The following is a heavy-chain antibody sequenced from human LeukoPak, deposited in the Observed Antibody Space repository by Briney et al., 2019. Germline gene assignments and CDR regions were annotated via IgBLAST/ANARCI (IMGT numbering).Heavy chain of an antibody. CDR2: VYYSGST. V-gene: IGHV4-59*01. J-gene: IGHJ6*03. D-gene: IGHD3-10*02. CDR1: GGSISNYY. Sequence: SETLSLTCTVSGGSISNYYWTWIRQPPGKGLEWIGYVYYSGSTNYNPSLKSRVTISVDTSKNQFSLKLSSVTAVDTAVYYCARSRSAVVRGGYYYYMDVWGKGTTVTVSS. CDR3: ARSRSAVVRGGYYYYMDV.